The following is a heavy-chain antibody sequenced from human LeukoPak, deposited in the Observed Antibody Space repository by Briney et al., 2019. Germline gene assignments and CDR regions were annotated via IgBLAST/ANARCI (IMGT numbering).Heavy chain of an antibody. V-gene: IGHV4-59*01. CDR2: IYYTGTT. CDR1: GGSISSYY. Sequence: SETLSLTCTVSGGSISSYYWSWIRQSPGKALEWIGYIYYTGTTNYNPSLKSRVTILVGTSKNQFSLKLSSVTAADTAVYYCARDRYGGISGEFDYWGQRTLVTVSS. D-gene: IGHD4-23*01. CDR3: ARDRYGGISGEFDY. J-gene: IGHJ4*02.